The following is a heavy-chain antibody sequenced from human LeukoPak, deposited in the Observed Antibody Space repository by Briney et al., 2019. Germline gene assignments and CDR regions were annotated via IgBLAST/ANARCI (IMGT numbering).Heavy chain of an antibody. CDR1: GYTFTSYG. J-gene: IGHJ1*01. Sequence: ASVKVSCKASGYTFTSYGISWVRQAPGQGLEWMGWINAGNGNTKYSQKFQGRVTITRDTSASTAYMELSSLRSEDTAVYYCARERGTWIQKYFQHWGQGTLVTVSS. D-gene: IGHD5-18*01. V-gene: IGHV1-18*04. CDR2: INAGNGNT. CDR3: ARERGTWIQKYFQH.